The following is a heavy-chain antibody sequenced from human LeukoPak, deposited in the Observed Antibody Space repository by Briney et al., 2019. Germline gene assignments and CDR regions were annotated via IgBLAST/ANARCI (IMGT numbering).Heavy chain of an antibody. J-gene: IGHJ4*02. Sequence: SGTLSLTCAVSGGSISSSNWWSWVRQPPGKGLEWIGEIYHSGSTNYNPSLKSRVTISVDKSENQFSLKLSSVTAADTAVYYCARDVGYCSSTSCYTSYYFDYWGQGTLVTVSS. V-gene: IGHV4-4*02. CDR1: GGSISSSNW. D-gene: IGHD2-2*02. CDR2: IYHSGST. CDR3: ARDVGYCSSTSCYTSYYFDY.